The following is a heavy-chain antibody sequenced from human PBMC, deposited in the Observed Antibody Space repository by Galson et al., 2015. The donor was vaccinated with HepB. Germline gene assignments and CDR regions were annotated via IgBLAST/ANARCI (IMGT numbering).Heavy chain of an antibody. CDR2: INPGGGGI. Sequence: SVKVSCKASGYTFTSYHMHWVRQAPGQGLEWMGIINPGGGGITYAQKFQGRVTVTRDTSTSTVYMELSSLRSEDTAVYYCARMPIFGGKFMDYWGQGTLVTVSS. CDR1: GYTFTSYH. V-gene: IGHV1-46*01. CDR3: ARMPIFGGKFMDY. D-gene: IGHD3-3*01. J-gene: IGHJ4*02.